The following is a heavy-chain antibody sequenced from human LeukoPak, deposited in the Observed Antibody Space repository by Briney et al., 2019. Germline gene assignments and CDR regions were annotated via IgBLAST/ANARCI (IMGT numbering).Heavy chain of an antibody. J-gene: IGHJ4*02. CDR3: ARDAAFGPMDY. CDR2: IHYSGST. Sequence: SSETLSLTCTVSGGSISSYYWSWIRQPPGEGLEWIEYIHYSGSTNYNPSFKSRVTISVDTSKNQFSLKLSSVTAADTAVYYCARDAAFGPMDYWGQGTLVTVSS. D-gene: IGHD3-10*01. CDR1: GGSISSYY. V-gene: IGHV4-59*01.